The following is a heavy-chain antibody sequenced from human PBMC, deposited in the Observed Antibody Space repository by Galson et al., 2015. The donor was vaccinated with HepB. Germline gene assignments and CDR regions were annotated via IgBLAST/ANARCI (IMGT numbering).Heavy chain of an antibody. CDR2: IIPILGIA. Sequence: SVKVSCKASGGTFSSYTISWVRQAPGQGLEWMGRIIPILGIANYAQKFQGRVTITADKSTSTAYMELSSLRSEDTAVYYCARDQNPNYYDSSGYHRNWFDPWGQG. D-gene: IGHD3-22*01. CDR3: ARDQNPNYYDSSGYHRNWFDP. CDR1: GGTFSSYT. V-gene: IGHV1-69*04. J-gene: IGHJ5*02.